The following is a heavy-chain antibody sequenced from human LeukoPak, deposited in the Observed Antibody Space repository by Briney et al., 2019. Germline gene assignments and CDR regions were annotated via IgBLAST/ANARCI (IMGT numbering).Heavy chain of an antibody. CDR3: ARDGSYYDSSGYVDY. V-gene: IGHV4-59*12. Sequence: PSETLSLTCTVSGGSISNYYWSWIRQPPGKGLEWIGYIYYSGSTKYNPALKSRVTISVDTSKNQYSLKLSSVTAADTAVYYCARDGSYYDSSGYVDYWGQGTLVTVSS. CDR1: GGSISNYY. J-gene: IGHJ4*02. D-gene: IGHD3-22*01. CDR2: IYYSGST.